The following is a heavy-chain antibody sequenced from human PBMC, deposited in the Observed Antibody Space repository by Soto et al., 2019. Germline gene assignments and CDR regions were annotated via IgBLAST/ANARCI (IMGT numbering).Heavy chain of an antibody. D-gene: IGHD5-12*01. CDR2: ISSGSTTI. V-gene: IGHV3-48*02. CDR3: ARDRGTITNAVGHGYGLDV. Sequence: EVQLVESGGALVQPGGSLRLSCAASGFIFSGYNMNWVRQAPGKGLEWVSYISSGSTTIYYADSVKGRFTISRDNSKNSLYLQMNSLRDGDTAVYHGARDRGTITNAVGHGYGLDVWGQGTTVTVSS. J-gene: IGHJ6*02. CDR1: GFIFSGYN.